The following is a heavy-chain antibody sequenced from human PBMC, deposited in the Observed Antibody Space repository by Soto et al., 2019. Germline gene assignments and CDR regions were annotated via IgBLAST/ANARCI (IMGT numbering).Heavy chain of an antibody. V-gene: IGHV1-18*01. J-gene: IGHJ6*03. CDR2: ISAYNGNR. CDR1: GYTFTSSD. Sequence: ASVKVSCKASGYTFTSSDISWVRQAPGQGLGWMGRISAYNGNRNYAQKLQDRVTMTTDTSTSTAYMELRSLISDDTAVYYCARDLGYMDVWGKGTTVTVSS. CDR3: ARDLGYMDV.